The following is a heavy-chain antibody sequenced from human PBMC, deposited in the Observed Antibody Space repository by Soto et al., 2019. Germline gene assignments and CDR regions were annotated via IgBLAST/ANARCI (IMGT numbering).Heavy chain of an antibody. Sequence: QVQLVQSGAEEKKPGASVKVSCKASGYTFTSYAMHWVRQAHGQRLEWMGWINAGNGNTKYSQKFQGTVTITRDPSASTAYMELSSRRSEDTAVYYCAGESSGGEFDYGGKGTLVSVSS. V-gene: IGHV1-3*05. CDR2: INAGNGNT. CDR1: GYTFTSYA. D-gene: IGHD2-15*01. J-gene: IGHJ4*02. CDR3: AGESSGGEFDY.